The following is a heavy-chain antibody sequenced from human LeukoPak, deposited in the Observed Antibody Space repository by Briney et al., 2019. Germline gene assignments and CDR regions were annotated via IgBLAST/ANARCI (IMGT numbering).Heavy chain of an antibody. CDR1: GGSIGSYY. J-gene: IGHJ4*02. Sequence: SETLSLTCTVSGGSIGSYYWSWIRQPPGKGLEWIGYIYYSGSTNYNPSLKSRVTISVDTSKNQFSLKLSSVTAADTAVYYCARTYGWYYFDYWGQGTLVTVSS. CDR3: ARTYGWYYFDY. D-gene: IGHD3-16*01. CDR2: IYYSGST. V-gene: IGHV4-59*01.